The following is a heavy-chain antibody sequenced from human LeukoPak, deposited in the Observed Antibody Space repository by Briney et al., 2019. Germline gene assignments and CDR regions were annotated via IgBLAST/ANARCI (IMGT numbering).Heavy chain of an antibody. D-gene: IGHD3-3*01. J-gene: IGHJ4*02. V-gene: IGHV3-21*01. CDR3: ARGRYDFWSGYYTFDY. CDR1: GFTFSSYS. CDR2: ISSSSCYI. Sequence: GGSLRLSCAASGFTFSSYSMNWVRQAPGKGLEWVSSISSSSCYIYYADSVKGRFTISRDNAKNSLYLQMNSLRAEDTAVYYCARGRYDFWSGYYTFDYWGQGTLVTVSS.